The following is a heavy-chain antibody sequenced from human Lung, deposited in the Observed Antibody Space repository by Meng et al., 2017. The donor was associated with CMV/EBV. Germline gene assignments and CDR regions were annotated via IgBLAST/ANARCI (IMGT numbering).Heavy chain of an antibody. D-gene: IGHD5-12*01. CDR3: ARVWGKGSGYDFDL. V-gene: IGHV3-21*01. CDR2: ISTGGRDL. J-gene: IGHJ4*02. Sequence: SCAASGFTFSSYDMSWVRQAPGKGLEWVSSISTGGRDLYYADSVKGRFTISRDSAKNSLYLQMNSLRAEDTAVYFCARVWGKGSGYDFDLWGQGTXVTVSS. CDR1: GFTFSSYD.